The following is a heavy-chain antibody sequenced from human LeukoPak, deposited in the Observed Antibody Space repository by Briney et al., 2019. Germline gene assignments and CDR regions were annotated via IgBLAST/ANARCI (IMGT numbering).Heavy chain of an antibody. J-gene: IGHJ4*02. Sequence: EASVKVSCKASGGTFSSYAISWVRQAPGQGLEWMGGIIPIFGTANYAQKFQGRVTITADESTSTAYMELSSLRSEDTAVYYCARAAAGTPKYYFDYWGQGTLVTVSS. V-gene: IGHV1-69*13. D-gene: IGHD6-13*01. CDR2: IIPIFGTA. CDR1: GGTFSSYA. CDR3: ARAAAGTPKYYFDY.